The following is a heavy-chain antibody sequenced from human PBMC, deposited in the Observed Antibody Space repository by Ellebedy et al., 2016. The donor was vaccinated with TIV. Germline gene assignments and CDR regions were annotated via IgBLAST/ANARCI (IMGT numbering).Heavy chain of an antibody. CDR2: MNQVGSEK. V-gene: IGHV3-7*03. CDR3: ARDPNSPGDTGYGDY. J-gene: IGHJ4*02. Sequence: GESLKISCAASGFTFTTYWMSWFRQAPGKGLEWVANMNQVGSEKYYVDSVKGRFTISRDNAQNSLYLHMNNLRAEDTAVYYCARDPNSPGDTGYGDYWGQGVVVTVST. CDR1: GFTFTTYW. D-gene: IGHD5-12*01.